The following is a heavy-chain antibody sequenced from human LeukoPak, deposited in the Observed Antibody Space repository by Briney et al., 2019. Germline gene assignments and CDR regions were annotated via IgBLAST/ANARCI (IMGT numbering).Heavy chain of an antibody. D-gene: IGHD3-16*02. J-gene: IGHJ4*02. Sequence: GGSLRLSCAASGFTFSSYAVSWVRQAPGKGLEWVSAISGSGGSTYYADSVKGRFTISRDNSKNTLYLQMNSLRAEDTAVYYCAPKGGLRLGELSFWGQGTLVTVSS. V-gene: IGHV3-23*01. CDR1: GFTFSSYA. CDR3: APKGGLRLGELSF. CDR2: ISGSGGST.